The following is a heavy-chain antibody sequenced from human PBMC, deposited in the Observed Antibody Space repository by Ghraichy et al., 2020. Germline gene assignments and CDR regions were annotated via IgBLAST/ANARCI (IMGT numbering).Heavy chain of an antibody. V-gene: IGHV4-30-4*01. J-gene: IGHJ6*02. Sequence: SETLSLTCAVSGVSFDSADHYWNWIRQSPEKGLEWIGFLHYSGDSQYNPSLKNRVVISLDTSKNLLSLRLASVTVADTAVYFCASLFCGEHGGSYFQYGMDVWGQGTTVIVS. CDR2: LHYSGDS. CDR3: ASLFCGEHGGSYFQYGMDV. D-gene: IGHD4-23*01. CDR1: GVSFDSADHY.